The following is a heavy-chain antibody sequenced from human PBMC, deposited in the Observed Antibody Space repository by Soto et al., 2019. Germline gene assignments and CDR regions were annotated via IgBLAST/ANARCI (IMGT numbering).Heavy chain of an antibody. D-gene: IGHD3-3*01. CDR2: ISPESGVT. J-gene: IGHJ5*02. V-gene: IGHV1-2*02. CDR3: ARATLIIRHITNLGEASPGVVEH. Sequence: QVQLVQSGAEVKMPGASVRVSCEASGYTFTEYFLHWVRQAPGQGLEWMGWISPESGVTNIAPNFEGRVTITAETAITKAYMQLSGLRYDDTAVYYCARATLIIRHITNLGEASPGVVEHWGQGTLVSVSS. CDR1: GYTFTEYF.